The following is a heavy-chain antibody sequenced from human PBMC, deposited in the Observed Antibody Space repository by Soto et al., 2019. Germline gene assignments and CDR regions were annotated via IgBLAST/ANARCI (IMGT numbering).Heavy chain of an antibody. J-gene: IGHJ5*02. CDR3: ASGGGTILGPLP. CDR2: INPNSGAT. Sequence: ASVKVSCKASGYTFTGYFIHWVRQAPGQGLEWVGYINPNSGATKYAPRFQGRDTMTSDTSIRTAYMDLSNMRSDDTAVYYCASGGGTILGPLPWGPGTLVTVSS. V-gene: IGHV1-2*02. D-gene: IGHD3-9*01. CDR1: GYTFTGYF.